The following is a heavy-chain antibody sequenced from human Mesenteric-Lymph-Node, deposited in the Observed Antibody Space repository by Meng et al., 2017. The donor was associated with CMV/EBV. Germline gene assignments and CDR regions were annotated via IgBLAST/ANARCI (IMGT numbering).Heavy chain of an antibody. CDR2: ISGSGGST. CDR1: GFTFSSYA. Sequence: GESLKISCVVSGFTFSSYAMSWVRQAPGEGLEWVSAISGSGGSTYHADSVKGRFTMSRDYSKNTLYLQMNSLRVEDTAVYYCARTSSSFYYYYGMDVWGQGTTVTVSS. D-gene: IGHD6-6*01. J-gene: IGHJ6*02. V-gene: IGHV3-23*01. CDR3: ARTSSSFYYYYGMDV.